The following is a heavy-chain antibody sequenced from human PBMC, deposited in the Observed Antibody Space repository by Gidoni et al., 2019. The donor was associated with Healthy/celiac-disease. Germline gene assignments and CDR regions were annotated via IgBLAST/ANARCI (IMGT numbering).Heavy chain of an antibody. CDR3: ARDPVWNDGWYYFDY. Sequence: EVQLVESGGGLVQPGGSLRLSCAASGFTFSSYEMNWVRQAPGKGLEWVSYISSSGSTIYYADSVKGRFTISRDNAKNSLYLQMNSLRAEDTAVYYCARDPVWNDGWYYFDYWGQGTLVTVSS. V-gene: IGHV3-48*03. CDR2: ISSSGSTI. J-gene: IGHJ4*02. CDR1: GFTFSSYE. D-gene: IGHD1-1*01.